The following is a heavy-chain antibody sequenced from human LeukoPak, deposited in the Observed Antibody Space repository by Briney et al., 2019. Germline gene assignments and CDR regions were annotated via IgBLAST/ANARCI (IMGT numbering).Heavy chain of an antibody. D-gene: IGHD2-2*02. Sequence: GGSLRLSCAASGFTFSSYAMNWVRQAPGKGPGWVSLIRGSGDSTYYADSVRGRFTISRDNSKNTLYLQMNSLRAEDTAVYYCAKGEVVPAAIYGMDVWGQGTTVTVS. CDR3: AKGEVVPAAIYGMDV. J-gene: IGHJ6*02. V-gene: IGHV3-23*01. CDR2: IRGSGDST. CDR1: GFTFSSYA.